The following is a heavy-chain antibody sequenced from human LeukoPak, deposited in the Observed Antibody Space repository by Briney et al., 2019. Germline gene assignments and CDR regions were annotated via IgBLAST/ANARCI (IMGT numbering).Heavy chain of an antibody. CDR3: ARGPSSNWSGLDP. V-gene: IGHV3-74*01. J-gene: IGHJ5*02. CDR2: ISPTGSTT. Sequence: GGSLRLSCAASGFSFSGHWMHWARQLPGKGLVWVSRISPTGSTTSYADSVKGRFTVSRDNAKNTLYLQVNNLRAEDTAVYYCARGPSSNWSGLDPWGQGNLVTVSS. CDR1: GFSFSGHW. D-gene: IGHD6-13*01.